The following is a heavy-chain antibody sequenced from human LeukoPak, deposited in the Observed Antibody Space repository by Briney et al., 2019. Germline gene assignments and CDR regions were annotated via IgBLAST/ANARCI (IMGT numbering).Heavy chain of an antibody. D-gene: IGHD3-22*01. CDR3: ARDGQGTKYYYDSSGYYPFDY. CDR1: GFTFSSYS. Sequence: GGSLRLSCAASGFTFSSYSMNWVRQAPGKGLEWVSSISGSSSYIYYADSVKGRFTISRDNAKNSLYLQMNSLRAEDTAVYYCARDGQGTKYYYDSSGYYPFDYWGQGTLVTVSS. J-gene: IGHJ4*02. V-gene: IGHV3-21*01. CDR2: ISGSSSYI.